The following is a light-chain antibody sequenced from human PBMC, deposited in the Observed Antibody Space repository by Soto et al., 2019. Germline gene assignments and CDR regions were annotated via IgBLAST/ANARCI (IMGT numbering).Light chain of an antibody. CDR2: IAT. J-gene: IGKJ1*01. CDR3: LQHFNYPRT. Sequence: IHMTHSPSAVSASVGYRVKNTVGASQGISNYLAWFQQKPGKVPKRLIYIATTLQSGVPSRFSGSGSGTEFTLTISSLQPEDFATYYCLQHFNYPRTFGQGTKV. CDR1: QGISNY. V-gene: IGKV1-17*03.